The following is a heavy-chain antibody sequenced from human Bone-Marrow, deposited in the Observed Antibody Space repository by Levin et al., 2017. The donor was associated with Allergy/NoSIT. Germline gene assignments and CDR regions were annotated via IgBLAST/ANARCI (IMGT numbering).Heavy chain of an antibody. Sequence: GASVKVSCKASGGTFSSYAISWVRQAPGQGLEWMGGIIPIFGTANYAQKFQGRVTITADKSTSTAYMELSSLRSEDTAVYYCARAALGSGVPQYYDILTGSLDYWGQGTLVTVSS. CDR2: IIPIFGTA. CDR1: GGTFSSYA. CDR3: ARAALGSGVPQYYDILTGSLDY. D-gene: IGHD3-9*01. V-gene: IGHV1-69*06. J-gene: IGHJ4*02.